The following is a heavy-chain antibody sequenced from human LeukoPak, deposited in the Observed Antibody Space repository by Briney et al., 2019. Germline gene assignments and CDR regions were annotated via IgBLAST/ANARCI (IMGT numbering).Heavy chain of an antibody. CDR2: IIPIFGTA. CDR1: GGTFSSYA. V-gene: IGHV1-69*05. J-gene: IGHJ4*02. Sequence: SVKVSCKASGGTFSSYAISWLRQAPGQGLEWMGGIIPIFGTANYAQKFQGRVTITTDGSTSTAYMELSSLRSEDTAVYYCARLYWPIKLTSWGQGTLVTVSS. CDR3: ARLYWPIKLTS. D-gene: IGHD2-15*01.